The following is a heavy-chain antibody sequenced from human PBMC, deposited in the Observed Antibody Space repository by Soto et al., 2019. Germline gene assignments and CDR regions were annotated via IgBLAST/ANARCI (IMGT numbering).Heavy chain of an antibody. J-gene: IGHJ6*02. CDR2: IYHSGST. Sequence: PSETLSLTCAVSGGSISSGGYSWSWVRQPPGKGLKWIGYIYHSGSTNYNHYLQSRVTISVDTFKNQFSLKLLSVTAADTAVYYCARVNYGNYYYYYGMDVWGQGTTVTVSS. CDR1: GGSISSGGYS. CDR3: ARVNYGNYYYYYGMDV. D-gene: IGHD4-17*01. V-gene: IGHV4-30-2*01.